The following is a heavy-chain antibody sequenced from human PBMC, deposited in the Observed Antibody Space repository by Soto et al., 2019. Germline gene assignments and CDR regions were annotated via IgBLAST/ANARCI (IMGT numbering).Heavy chain of an antibody. V-gene: IGHV3-30-3*01. Sequence: GGSLRLSCAASGFTFSSYAMHWVRQAPGKGLEWVAVISYDGSNKYYADSVKGRFTISRDNSKNTLYLQMNSLRAEDTAVYYCARTRGGQWLAQAFDYWGQGTLVTVSS. CDR2: ISYDGSNK. J-gene: IGHJ4*02. CDR3: ARTRGGQWLAQAFDY. CDR1: GFTFSSYA. D-gene: IGHD6-19*01.